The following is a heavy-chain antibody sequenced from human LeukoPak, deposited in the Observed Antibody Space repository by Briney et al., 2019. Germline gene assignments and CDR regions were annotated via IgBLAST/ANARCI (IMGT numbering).Heavy chain of an antibody. D-gene: IGHD2-2*01. Sequence: GGSLRLSCAASGLTFSTSAMSWVRQAPGKGLEWVSSISGSGGIAYYADSVKGRFTISRDNSNNTLSLQMSGLRVEDTAVYYCAKDGCPSCYFVYYYYGMYVWGQGTTVTISS. J-gene: IGHJ6*02. CDR1: GLTFSTSA. V-gene: IGHV3-23*01. CDR3: AKDGCPSCYFVYYYYGMYV. CDR2: ISGSGGIA.